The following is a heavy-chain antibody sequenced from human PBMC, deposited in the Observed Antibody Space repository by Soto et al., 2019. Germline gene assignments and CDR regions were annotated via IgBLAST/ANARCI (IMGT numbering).Heavy chain of an antibody. J-gene: IGHJ3*02. D-gene: IGHD3-3*01. V-gene: IGHV3-23*01. CDR3: AKVDLPRFLVWLLPGGTFAI. CDR1: GFTFSRHA. CDR2: IGDSGGMT. Sequence: EVQLLESGGGLVQPGGSLRLSCAVSGFTFSRHAMSWVRQAPGKGLEWVATIGDSGGMTYYADSVKGRFTISRDNSRNSLFPQMTRMRAEDTAVYYCAKVDLPRFLVWLLPGGTFAIWGRGTMVTVSS.